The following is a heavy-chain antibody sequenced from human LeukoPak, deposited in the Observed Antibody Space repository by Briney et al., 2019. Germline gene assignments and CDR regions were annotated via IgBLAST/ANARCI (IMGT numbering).Heavy chain of an antibody. V-gene: IGHV4-38-2*02. J-gene: IGHJ4*02. CDR2: IYHSGST. Sequence: RASETLSLTCTVSGYSISSGYYWGWIRQPPGKGLEWIGSIYHSGSTYYNPSLKSRVTISVDTSKNQFSLKLSSVTAADTAVYYCARVEIYGSGSYYGGDFDYWGQGTLVTVSS. CDR3: ARVEIYGSGSYYGGDFDY. D-gene: IGHD3-10*01. CDR1: GYSISSGYY.